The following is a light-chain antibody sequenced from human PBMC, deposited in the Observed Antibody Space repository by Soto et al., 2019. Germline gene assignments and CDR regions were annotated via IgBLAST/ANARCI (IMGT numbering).Light chain of an antibody. CDR2: DSS. J-gene: IGKJ1*01. V-gene: IGKV3-20*01. CDR3: QQYASSPRT. CDR1: QSVSSNF. Sequence: EIVLTQSPGTLSLSPGERATLSCRASQSVSSNFLAWYQQKPGQAPRLLIYDSSNRATGMPDRFSGSGSGTDFTLTISRLQPEDFAVYYCQQYASSPRTFGQGTKVEIK.